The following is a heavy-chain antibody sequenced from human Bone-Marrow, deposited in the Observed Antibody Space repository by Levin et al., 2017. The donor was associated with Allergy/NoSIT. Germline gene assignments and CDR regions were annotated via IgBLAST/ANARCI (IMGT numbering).Heavy chain of an antibody. CDR1: GFTFSSYW. J-gene: IGHJ2*01. D-gene: IGHD4-23*01. CDR3: ASWEATMTTVVTVDL. V-gene: IGHV3-74*01. CDR2: INSDGSST. Sequence: GGSLRLSCAASGFTFSSYWMHWVRQAPGKGLVWVSRINSDGSSTSYADSVKGRFTISRDNAKNTLYLQMNSLRAEDTAVYYCASWEATMTTVVTVDLWGRGTLVTVSS.